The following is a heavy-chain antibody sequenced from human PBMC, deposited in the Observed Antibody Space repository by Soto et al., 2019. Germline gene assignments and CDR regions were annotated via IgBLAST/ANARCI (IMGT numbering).Heavy chain of an antibody. D-gene: IGHD3-3*01. J-gene: IGHJ6*02. CDR2: IYWDDDK. CDR3: AHRRAIFGVVYGMDV. Sequence: QITLKESGPTLVKPTQTLTLTCTFSGFSLTTSGVGVGWIRQPPGKALEWLALIYWDDDKRYSPSLESRLTITKDTAKNQVVLTMTNMDPVDTVTYYCAHRRAIFGVVYGMDVWGQGTTVTVSS. V-gene: IGHV2-5*02. CDR1: GFSLTTSGVG.